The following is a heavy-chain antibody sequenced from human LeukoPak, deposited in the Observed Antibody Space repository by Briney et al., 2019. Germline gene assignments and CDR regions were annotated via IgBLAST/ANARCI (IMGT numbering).Heavy chain of an antibody. CDR3: ASQPYSSSWAWFDP. J-gene: IGHJ5*02. Sequence: ASVKVSCKASGYTFTDYSIHWVRQAPGQGLEWMGWINPNSGGTNYAQKFQGRVTMTRDTSISTVYMELSRLRSDDTAVYYCASQPYSSSWAWFDPWGQGTLVTVSS. D-gene: IGHD6-6*01. CDR2: INPNSGGT. V-gene: IGHV1-2*02. CDR1: GYTFTDYS.